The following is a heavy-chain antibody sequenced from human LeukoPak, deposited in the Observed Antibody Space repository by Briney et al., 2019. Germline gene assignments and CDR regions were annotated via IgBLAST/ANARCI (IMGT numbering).Heavy chain of an antibody. V-gene: IGHV1-18*01. Sequence: ASEKVSCKASVYTLTSYCISRVRQAPGQGLEWMGWISAYIGNTNYAQKLQGRDTMTTDTSTSTAYMELRSLRSDDTAVYYCARGRVDIVGERYFDYWGQGTLVTVSS. D-gene: IGHD1-26*01. CDR2: ISAYIGNT. J-gene: IGHJ4*02. CDR3: ARGRVDIVGERYFDY. CDR1: VYTLTSYC.